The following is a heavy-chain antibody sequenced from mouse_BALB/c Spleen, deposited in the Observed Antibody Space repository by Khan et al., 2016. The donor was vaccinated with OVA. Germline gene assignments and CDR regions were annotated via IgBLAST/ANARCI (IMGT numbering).Heavy chain of an antibody. J-gene: IGHJ3*01. CDR3: GRGNDNYRFAY. V-gene: IGHV1S137*01. Sequence: QVQLQQSGAELVRPGVSVKISCKGSGYTFTDYAMHWVKQSHGKSLEWIGVISTYYGDATYNQQFKDMATMTVDISSSTAYKELARLTSEDAASYYGGRGNDNYRFAYWGQGTLVTVSA. CDR1: GYTFTDYA. D-gene: IGHD1-1*01. CDR2: ISTYYGDA.